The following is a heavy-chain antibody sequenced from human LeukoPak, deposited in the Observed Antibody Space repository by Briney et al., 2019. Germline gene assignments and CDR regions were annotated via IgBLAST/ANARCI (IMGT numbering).Heavy chain of an antibody. D-gene: IGHD4-23*01. V-gene: IGHV4-34*01. J-gene: IGHJ4*02. CDR3: APNYGGNS. CDR2: INHSGST. CDR1: GGSFSGYY. Sequence: PSETLSLTCAVYGGSFSGYYWSWIRQPPRKGLEWIGEINHSGSTTYNPSLKSQVSISIDTSKNQFSLKLRSVTAADTAVYYCAPNYGGNSWGQGTLVTVSS.